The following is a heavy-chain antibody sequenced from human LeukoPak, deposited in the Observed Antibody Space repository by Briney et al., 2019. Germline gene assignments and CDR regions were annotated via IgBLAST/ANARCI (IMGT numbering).Heavy chain of an antibody. CDR1: GITLSNYG. CDR2: ISGSGGGST. Sequence: GGSLRLSCTVSGITLSNYGMSWVRQAPGRGLEWVAGISGSGGGSTYYADSVKGRFTISRDNSKNTLYLQMNSLRAEDTAVYYCAKGIGGGNGEDYWGQGTLVTVSS. V-gene: IGHV3-23*01. J-gene: IGHJ4*02. CDR3: AKGIGGGNGEDY. D-gene: IGHD4-23*01.